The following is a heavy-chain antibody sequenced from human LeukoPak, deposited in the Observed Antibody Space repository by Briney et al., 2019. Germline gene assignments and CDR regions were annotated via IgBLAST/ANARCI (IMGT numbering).Heavy chain of an antibody. V-gene: IGHV4-34*01. CDR2: INHSGST. Sequence: SETLSLTCAVYGGSFGDYYWSWIRQPPGKGLEWIGEINHSGSTNYNPSLKSRVTISVDTSKNQFSLKLSSVTAADTTVYYCARGRCSGGSCSYYYYYYMDVWGKGTTVTVSS. D-gene: IGHD2-15*01. J-gene: IGHJ6*03. CDR3: ARGRCSGGSCSYYYYYYMDV. CDR1: GGSFGDYY.